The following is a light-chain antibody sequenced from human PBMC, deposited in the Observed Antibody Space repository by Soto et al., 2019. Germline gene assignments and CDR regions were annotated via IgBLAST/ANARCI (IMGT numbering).Light chain of an antibody. CDR3: QQFDSVPIT. J-gene: IGKJ4*01. Sequence: DIQMTQSPSSLSASLGDRVTITCQASQDIRKCLNWYQQKPGKAPKLLIFEVSDLQRGVPSRFSGSRSGTDFTFTISSLQPEDVATYYCQQFDSVPITFGGGTKVDIK. CDR2: EVS. CDR1: QDIRKC. V-gene: IGKV1-33*01.